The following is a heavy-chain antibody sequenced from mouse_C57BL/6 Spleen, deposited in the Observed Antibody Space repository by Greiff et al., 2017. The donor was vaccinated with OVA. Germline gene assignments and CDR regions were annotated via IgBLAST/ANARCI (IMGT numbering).Heavy chain of an antibody. J-gene: IGHJ3*01. CDR2: INPNNGGT. CDR3: AREGGYDDGWFAY. V-gene: IGHV1-18*01. CDR1: GYTFTDYN. D-gene: IGHD2-2*01. Sequence: EVQLQQSGPELVKPGASVKIPCKASGYTFTDYNMDWVKQSHGKSLEWIGDINPNNGGTIYNQKFKGKATLTVDKTSSTAYMERRSLTSEDTAVYYCAREGGYDDGWFAYWGQGTLVTVSA.